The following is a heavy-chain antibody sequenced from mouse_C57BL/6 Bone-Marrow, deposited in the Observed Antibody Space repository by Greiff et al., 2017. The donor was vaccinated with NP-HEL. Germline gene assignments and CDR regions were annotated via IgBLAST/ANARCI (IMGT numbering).Heavy chain of an antibody. CDR1: GFTFSSYA. Sequence: EVQGVESGGGLVKPGGSLKLSCAASGFTFSSYAMSWVRQTPEKRLEWVATISDGGSYTYYPDNVKGRFTISRDNAKNNLYLQMSHLKSEDTAMYYCARGGNYAAYWGQGTLVTVSA. CDR3: ARGGNYAAY. CDR2: ISDGGSYT. V-gene: IGHV5-4*01. D-gene: IGHD2-1*01. J-gene: IGHJ3*01.